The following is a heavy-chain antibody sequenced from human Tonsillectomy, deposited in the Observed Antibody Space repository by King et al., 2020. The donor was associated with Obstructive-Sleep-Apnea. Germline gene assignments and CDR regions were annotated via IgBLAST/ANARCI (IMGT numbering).Heavy chain of an antibody. CDR3: ATLPNYDFWSAFSSGGRVDYGMDV. V-gene: IGHV3-30*02. CDR2: IRYDGGIK. J-gene: IGHJ6*02. CDR1: GFAFSSYG. Sequence: VQLVESGGGVVQPGRSLRLSCAASGFAFSSYGIHWVRQAPGKGLVWVAFIRYDGGIKYYADSVKGRFTISRDNSKSTLYLQMDSLRPEDTAVYYCATLPNYDFWSAFSSGGRVDYGMDVWGQGTTVTVSS. D-gene: IGHD3-3*01.